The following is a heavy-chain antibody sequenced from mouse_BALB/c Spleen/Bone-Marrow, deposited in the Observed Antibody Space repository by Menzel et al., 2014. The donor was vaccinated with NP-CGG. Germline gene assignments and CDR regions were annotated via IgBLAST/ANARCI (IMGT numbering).Heavy chain of an antibody. CDR2: INPGSGDT. D-gene: IGHD2-1*01. CDR3: ARNGNWLFAY. Sequence: VQLQQSGTELVRPGTSVKVSCKASGYAFTNYLIEWVKQRPGQGLEWIGVINPGSGDTSYNEKFRGKATLTADKSSSTAYMQLSSLTSDDSAVYFCARNGNWLFAYWGQGTLVTVSA. J-gene: IGHJ3*01. CDR1: GYAFTNYL. V-gene: IGHV1-54*01.